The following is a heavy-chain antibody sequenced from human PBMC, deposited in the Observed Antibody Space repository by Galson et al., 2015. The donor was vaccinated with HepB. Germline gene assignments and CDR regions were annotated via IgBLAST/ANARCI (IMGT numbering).Heavy chain of an antibody. V-gene: IGHV3-73*01. CDR2: IRSRAGSYVT. CDR3: TRLRMYYDSWSGFYRQRDYGLDV. D-gene: IGHD3-3*01. J-gene: IGHJ6*02. Sequence: SLRLSCAASGFIFSGSPIHWVRQASGKGLEWVGRIRSRAGSYVTAYAASVKGRFTISRDDSKNTAYLQMNSLKTEDTAVYYCTRLRMYYDSWSGFYRQRDYGLDVWGQGTTVAVSS. CDR1: GFIFSGSP.